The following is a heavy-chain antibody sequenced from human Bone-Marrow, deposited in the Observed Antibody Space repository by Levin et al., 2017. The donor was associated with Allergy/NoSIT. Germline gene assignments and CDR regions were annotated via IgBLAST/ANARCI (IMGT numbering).Heavy chain of an antibody. D-gene: IGHD2-2*01. V-gene: IGHV1-69*06. CDR3: ASWNHDCSSTSCYPIGYFDY. J-gene: IGHJ4*02. CDR2: IIPIFGTA. CDR1: GGTFSSYA. Sequence: ASVKVSCKASGGTFSSYAISWVRQAPGQGLEWMGGIIPIFGTANYAQKFQGRVTITADKSTSTAYMELSSLRSEDTAVYYCASWNHDCSSTSCYPIGYFDYWGQGTLVTVSS.